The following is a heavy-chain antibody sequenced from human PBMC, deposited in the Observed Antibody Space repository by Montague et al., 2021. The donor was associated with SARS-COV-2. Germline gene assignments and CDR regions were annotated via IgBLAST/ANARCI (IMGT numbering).Heavy chain of an antibody. J-gene: IGHJ4*02. CDR1: GFTFSSYA. V-gene: IGHV3-30-3*01. CDR3: ARDDFRERITMIVVVIGAFDY. D-gene: IGHD3-22*01. CDR2: ISYDGSNK. Sequence: SLRLSCAAPGFTFSSYAMHWVRQAPGKGLEWVAVISYDGSNKYYADSVKGRFTISRDNSKNTLYLQMNSLRAEDTAVYYCARDDFRERITMIVVVIGAFDYWGQGTLVTVSS.